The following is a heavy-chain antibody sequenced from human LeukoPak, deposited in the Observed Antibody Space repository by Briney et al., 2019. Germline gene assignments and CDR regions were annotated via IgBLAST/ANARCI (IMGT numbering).Heavy chain of an antibody. J-gene: IGHJ5*02. CDR2: ITSNSVTR. D-gene: IGHD2-21*01. CDR3: ARLAIRCIDFGNPEFDP. Sequence: QSGGSLRLSCAASGFTFSTYSLNWVRQAPGKGLEWVSYITSNSVTRFYADSVKGRFTISRDNAENSMYLQMNNLRVEDTAVYYCARLAIRCIDFGNPEFDPWGQGTLVTVSS. V-gene: IGHV3-48*01. CDR1: GFTFSTYS.